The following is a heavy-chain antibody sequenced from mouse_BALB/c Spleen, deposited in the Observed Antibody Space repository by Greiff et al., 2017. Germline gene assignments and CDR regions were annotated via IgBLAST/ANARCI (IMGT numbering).Heavy chain of an antibody. CDR2: ISDGGSYT. CDR3: ARGRYGSSPYAMDY. V-gene: IGHV5-4*02. J-gene: IGHJ4*01. D-gene: IGHD1-1*01. CDR1: GFTFSDYY. Sequence: VQLKESGGGLVKPGGSLKLSCAASGFTFSDYYMYWVRQTPEKRLEWVATISDGGSYTYYPDSVKGRFTISRDNAKNNLYLQMSSLKSEDTAMYYCARGRYGSSPYAMDYWGQGTSVTVSS.